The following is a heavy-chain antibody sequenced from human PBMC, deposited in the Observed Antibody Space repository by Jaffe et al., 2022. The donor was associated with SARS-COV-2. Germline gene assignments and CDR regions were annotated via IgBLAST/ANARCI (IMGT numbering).Heavy chain of an antibody. CDR3: ARGGGAGRKYYYYYYMDV. D-gene: IGHD2-21*01. V-gene: IGHV3-30*04. Sequence: QVQLVESGGGVVQPGRSLRLSCAASGFIFSSHAMHWARQAPGKGLEWVAVISFDGNKKYYTESVKGRFTIARDNSENTLQLQMNGLRPEDTAVYYCARGGGAGRKYYYYYYMDVWGKGTTVTVSS. CDR2: ISFDGNKK. CDR1: GFIFSSHA. J-gene: IGHJ6*03.